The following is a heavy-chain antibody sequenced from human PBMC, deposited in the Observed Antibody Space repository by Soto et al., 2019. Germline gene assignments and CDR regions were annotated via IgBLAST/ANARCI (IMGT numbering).Heavy chain of an antibody. CDR2: IYYSGST. D-gene: IGHD4-17*01. CDR1: CASFISSY. Sequence: TSETLSLTCTVSCASFISSYWSWIRQPPGKGLEWIGYIYYSGSTNYNPSLKSRVTISVDTSKNQFSLKLSSVTAADTAVYYCARGLRYFDYWGQGTLVTVSS. CDR3: ARGLRYFDY. J-gene: IGHJ4*02. V-gene: IGHV4-59*01.